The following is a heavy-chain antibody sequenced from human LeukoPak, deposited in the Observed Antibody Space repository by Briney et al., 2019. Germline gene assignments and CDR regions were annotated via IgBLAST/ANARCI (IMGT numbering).Heavy chain of an antibody. V-gene: IGHV3-30*02. CDR1: GFTFSSYG. CDR3: AKDWDGYNLY. Sequence: RGSLRLSCAASGFTFSSYGMHWARQAPGKGLEWVAFIRYDGSNKYYADSVKGRFTISRDNSKNTLYLQMNSLRAEDTAVYYCAKDWDGYNLYWGQGTLVTVSS. CDR2: IRYDGSNK. D-gene: IGHD5-24*01. J-gene: IGHJ4*02.